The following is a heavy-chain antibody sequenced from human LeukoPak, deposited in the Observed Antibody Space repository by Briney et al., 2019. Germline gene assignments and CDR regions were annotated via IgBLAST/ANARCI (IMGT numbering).Heavy chain of an antibody. CDR2: IYYSGST. Sequence: SETLSLTCTVSGGSLSSGDYYWRWIRRPPGKGLEWIGYIYYSGSTYYNPSLKSRVTISVDTSKNQFSLKLSSVTAADTAVYYCARGIAADFYFDYWGQGTLVTVSS. V-gene: IGHV4-30-4*01. J-gene: IGHJ4*02. CDR3: ARGIAADFYFDY. CDR1: GGSLSSGDYY. D-gene: IGHD6-6*01.